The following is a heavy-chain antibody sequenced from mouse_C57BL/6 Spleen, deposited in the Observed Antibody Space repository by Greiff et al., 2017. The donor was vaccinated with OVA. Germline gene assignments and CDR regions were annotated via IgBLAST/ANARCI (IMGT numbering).Heavy chain of an antibody. CDR3: ARHESSHWYFDV. J-gene: IGHJ1*03. Sequence: QVQLKQSGPGLVAPSQSLSITCTVSGFSLTSYGVHWVRQPPGKGLEWLVVIWSDGSTTYNSALKSRLSISKDNSKSQVFLKMNSLQTDDTAMYYCARHESSHWYFDVWGTGTTVTVSS. CDR2: IWSDGST. D-gene: IGHD1-1*01. V-gene: IGHV2-6-1*01. CDR1: GFSLTSYG.